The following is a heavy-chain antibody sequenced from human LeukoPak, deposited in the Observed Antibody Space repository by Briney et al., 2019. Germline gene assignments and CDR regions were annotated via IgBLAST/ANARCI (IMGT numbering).Heavy chain of an antibody. CDR2: ISGSGGST. CDR1: GFTFSTDA. V-gene: IGHV3-23*01. CDR3: AKEGYSSTWYPDY. Sequence: GGSLRLSCAASGFTFSTDAMSWVRQAPGKGLEWVSAISGSGGSTYYADSVKGRFTISRDNSKNTLYLQVNSLRAEDTAVYYCAKEGYSSTWYPDYWGQGTLVTVSS. D-gene: IGHD6-13*01. J-gene: IGHJ4*02.